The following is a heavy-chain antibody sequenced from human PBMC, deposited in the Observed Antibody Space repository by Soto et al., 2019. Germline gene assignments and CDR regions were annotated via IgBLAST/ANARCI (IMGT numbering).Heavy chain of an antibody. J-gene: IGHJ5*02. CDR2: IDWGDDK. CDR1: GFSLSTSGMC. D-gene: IGHD6-13*01. V-gene: IGHV2-70*01. CDR3: ARTADPGIAAAGWFDP. Sequence: SGPTLVNPTQTLTLACTLSGFSLSTSGMCVSWIRQPPGKALEWLALIDWGDDKYYSTSLKTRLTISKDTSKNQVVLTMTNMDPVDTATYYCARTADPGIAAAGWFDPWGQGTLVTV.